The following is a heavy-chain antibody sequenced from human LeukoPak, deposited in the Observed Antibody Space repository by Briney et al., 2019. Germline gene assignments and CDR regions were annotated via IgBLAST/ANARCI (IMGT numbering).Heavy chain of an antibody. CDR2: IYTSGST. CDR1: GGSFSGYS. CDR3: ARSRGIISDSTLDY. D-gene: IGHD6-13*01. J-gene: IGHJ4*02. V-gene: IGHV4-59*10. Sequence: TSETLSLTCAVYGGSFSGYSWSWIRQPAGKGLEWIGRIYTSGSTNYNPSLKSRVTMSLDTSKNQFSLKLSSVTAADTAVYYCARSRGIISDSTLDYWGQGTLVTVSS.